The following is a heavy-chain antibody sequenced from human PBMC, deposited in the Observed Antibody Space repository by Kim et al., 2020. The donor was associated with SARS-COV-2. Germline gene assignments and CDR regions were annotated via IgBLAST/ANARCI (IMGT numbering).Heavy chain of an antibody. CDR1: GGSFSGYY. J-gene: IGHJ5*02. Sequence: SETLSLTCAVYGGSFSGYYWSWIRQPPGKGLEWIGEINHSGSTNYNPSLKSRVTISVDTSKNQFSLKLSSVTAADTAVYYCAGSSWYGGWFDPWGQGTLVTVSS. D-gene: IGHD6-13*01. CDR2: INHSGST. CDR3: AGSSWYGGWFDP. V-gene: IGHV4-34*01.